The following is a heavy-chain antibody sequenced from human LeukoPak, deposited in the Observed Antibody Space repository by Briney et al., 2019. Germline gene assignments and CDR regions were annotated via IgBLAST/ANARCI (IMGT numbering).Heavy chain of an antibody. V-gene: IGHV3-30*02. J-gene: IGHJ4*02. CDR2: IRHDGGDK. CDR1: GYTFSSHG. CDR3: AKDQYSSGWYLDY. D-gene: IGHD6-19*01. Sequence: GGSLRLSCATSGYTFSSHGLHWVRQAPGKGLECVASIRHDGGDKYYSESVKGRFTISKDNTKNTLFLYMNSLRVEDTAIYYCAKDQYSSGWYLDYWGQGTLVTVSS.